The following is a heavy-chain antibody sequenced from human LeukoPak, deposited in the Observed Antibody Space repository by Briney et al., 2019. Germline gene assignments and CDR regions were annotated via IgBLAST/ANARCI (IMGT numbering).Heavy chain of an antibody. V-gene: IGHV3-30*02. CDR1: GFTSRSYG. CDR2: VRFDGSNT. D-gene: IGHD4-23*01. Sequence: GGSLSLSCAVAGFTSRSYGMHWVRQAQGRGRGWVGFVRFDGSNTLFADSVTGRFTICRDNSKNTVCLERSSLRPQDTAVYYCAKGDYGGYPPALHSWDQGTLDTVFS. J-gene: IGHJ4*02. CDR3: AKGDYGGYPPALHS.